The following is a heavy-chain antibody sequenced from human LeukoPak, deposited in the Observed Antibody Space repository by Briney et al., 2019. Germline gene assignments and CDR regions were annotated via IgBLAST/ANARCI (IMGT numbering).Heavy chain of an antibody. Sequence: KASGTLSLTCAVSGDSISSSNWWTWVRQPPGKGLEWIGEIYHSGNTNYNPSLKSRVTISVDTSRNQFSLKLSSVTAADTAVYYCARVSWANTYGGFDYWGQGTLVTVSS. CDR2: IYHSGNT. D-gene: IGHD4-17*01. J-gene: IGHJ4*02. CDR3: ARVSWANTYGGFDY. V-gene: IGHV4-4*02. CDR1: GDSISSSNW.